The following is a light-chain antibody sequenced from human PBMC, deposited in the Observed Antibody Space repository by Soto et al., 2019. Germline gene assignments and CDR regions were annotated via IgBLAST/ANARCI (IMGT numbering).Light chain of an antibody. CDR2: EVN. CDR1: SSDVGSYTY. V-gene: IGLV2-14*01. J-gene: IGLJ1*01. Sequence: QSVLTQPASVSGSPRQSITISCTGASSDVGSYTYVSWYQQHPGKAPKLMIYEVNNRPSGVSNRFSGSKSGNTASLTISGLQAEDAADYYCSSYTSSSTLYVFGTGTKLTVL. CDR3: SSYTSSSTLYV.